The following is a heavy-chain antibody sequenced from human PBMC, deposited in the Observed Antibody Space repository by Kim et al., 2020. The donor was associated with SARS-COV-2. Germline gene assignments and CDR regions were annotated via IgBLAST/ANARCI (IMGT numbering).Heavy chain of an antibody. CDR3: ARDPPGRPFDY. V-gene: IGHV3-48*03. CDR1: GFTFSTYE. CDR2: TSSTGGTV. Sequence: GGSLRLSCAASGFTFSTYEMNWVRQAPGKGLEWVSYTSSTGGTVHYADSVKGRFTISRDNAKNSLYLQMNSLRAEDTAVYYCARDPPGRPFDYWGQGTLVTVSS. J-gene: IGHJ4*02. D-gene: IGHD1-26*01.